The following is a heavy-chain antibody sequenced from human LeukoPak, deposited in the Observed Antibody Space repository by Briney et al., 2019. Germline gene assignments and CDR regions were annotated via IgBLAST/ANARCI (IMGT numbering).Heavy chain of an antibody. V-gene: IGHV3-73*01. CDR1: GFTFSGSA. D-gene: IGHD3-22*01. CDR2: IRSKANSYAT. J-gene: IGHJ4*02. CDR3: SHYYDSSGHGVDH. Sequence: GGSLRLSCAASGFTFSGSAMHWVRQASGKGLEWVGRIRSKANSYATAYAASVKGRFTISRDDSKNTAYLQMNSLKTEDTAVYYCSHYYDSSGHGVDHWGQGTLVTVSS.